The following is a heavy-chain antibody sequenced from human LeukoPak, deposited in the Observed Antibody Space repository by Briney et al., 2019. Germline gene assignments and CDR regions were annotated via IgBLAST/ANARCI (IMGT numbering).Heavy chain of an antibody. J-gene: IGHJ3*02. Sequence: SETLSLTCTVSGGSISSGSYYWSWIRQPAGKGLEWIGRIYTSGSTNYNPSLKSRVTISVDTSKNQFSLKLSSVTAADTAVYYCASPGVGDAFDIWGQGTMVTVSS. CDR3: ASPGVGDAFDI. V-gene: IGHV4-61*02. CDR2: IYTSGST. D-gene: IGHD2-8*01. CDR1: GGSISSGSYY.